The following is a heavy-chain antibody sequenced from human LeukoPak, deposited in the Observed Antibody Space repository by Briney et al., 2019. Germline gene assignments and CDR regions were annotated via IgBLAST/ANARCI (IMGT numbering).Heavy chain of an antibody. CDR3: ARGQAGTRFDY. V-gene: IGHV1-2*02. CDR2: IDPNSGGT. D-gene: IGHD6-13*01. J-gene: IGHJ4*02. CDR1: GYTFTGYY. Sequence: ASVKVSCKASGYTFTGYYIDWVRQAPGQGLEWMGWIDPNSGGTNYAQKFQGRVTMTRDTSISTAYMELSALRSDDTAVYYCARGQAGTRFDYWGQGALVTVSS.